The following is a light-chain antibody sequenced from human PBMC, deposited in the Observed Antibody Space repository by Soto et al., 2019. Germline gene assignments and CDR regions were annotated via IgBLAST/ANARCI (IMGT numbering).Light chain of an antibody. V-gene: IGKV3-20*01. CDR1: QSVSSSY. CDR2: GAS. Sequence: IVVTQSPGTLSLSPGERATLSCRASQSVSSSYLAWYQQKPGQAPRLLTYGASSRATGIPDRFSGSGSGTDFTLTISRLEPEDFAVYYCQQYGSSPGTVGPGTKVDSK. CDR3: QQYGSSPGT. J-gene: IGKJ3*01.